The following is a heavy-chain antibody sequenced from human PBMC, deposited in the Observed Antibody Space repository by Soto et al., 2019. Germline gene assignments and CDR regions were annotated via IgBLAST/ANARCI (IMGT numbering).Heavy chain of an antibody. Sequence: SETLSLTCTVSGGSISSYYWSWIRQPPGKGLEWIGYIYYSGSTNYNPSLKSRVTISVDTSKNQFSLKLSSVTAADTAVYYCARSVRGYDYFYYYYYMDVWGKGTTVTVSS. CDR3: ARSVRGYDYFYYYYYMDV. CDR2: IYYSGST. V-gene: IGHV4-59*01. CDR1: GGSISSYY. D-gene: IGHD5-12*01. J-gene: IGHJ6*03.